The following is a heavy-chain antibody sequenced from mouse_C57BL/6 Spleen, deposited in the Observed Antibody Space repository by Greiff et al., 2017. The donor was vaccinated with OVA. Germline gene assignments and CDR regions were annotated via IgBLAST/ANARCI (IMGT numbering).Heavy chain of an antibody. Sequence: EVMLVESGGDLVKPGGSLKLSCAASGFTFSSYGMSWVRQTPDKRLEWVATISRGGSYTYYPDSVKVRFTIYRDNAKNTLYLQMSSLKSEDTAMYYCARQHGYDGYYFDYWGQGTTLTVSS. J-gene: IGHJ2*01. D-gene: IGHD2-3*01. CDR1: GFTFSSYG. V-gene: IGHV5-6*02. CDR2: ISRGGSYT. CDR3: ARQHGYDGYYFDY.